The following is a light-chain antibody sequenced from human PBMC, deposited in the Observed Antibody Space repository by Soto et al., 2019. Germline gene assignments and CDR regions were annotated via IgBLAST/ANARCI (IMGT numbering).Light chain of an antibody. CDR3: AAWYATLNGQV. Sequence: QPVLTQPPSASGTPGQRVSISCSGSRSDIGGNYLFWYQQLPGTAPKLLIKRNDERPSGVPDRFSGSKSGTSVSLAISCLRSEDEATYYCAAWYATLNGQVFGGGTKLTVL. V-gene: IGLV1-47*01. J-gene: IGLJ3*02. CDR2: RND. CDR1: RSDIGGNY.